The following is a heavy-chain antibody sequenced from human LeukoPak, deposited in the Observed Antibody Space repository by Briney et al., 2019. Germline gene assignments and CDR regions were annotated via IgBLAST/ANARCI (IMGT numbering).Heavy chain of an antibody. Sequence: ETLSLTCVASGFSVSSFAWSWVRKPPGKGLEWIGFSGHRGSSSYNPSLKSRVSISVDKSMNHFSLRLTSVTAADTTDYCAKRGSAGVTYYYYHKVYWGQGTLVTVSS. V-gene: IGHV4-59*02. J-gene: IGHJ4*02. CDR3: AKRGSAGVTYYYYHKVY. CDR2: SGHRGSS. CDR1: GFSVSSFA. D-gene: IGHD1-26*01.